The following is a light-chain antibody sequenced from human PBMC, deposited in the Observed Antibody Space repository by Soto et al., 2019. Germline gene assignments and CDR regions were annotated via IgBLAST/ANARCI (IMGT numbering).Light chain of an antibody. J-gene: IGKJ1*01. CDR3: QQYGSSPPEKT. Sequence: EIVLTQSPGTLSLSPGERATLACRASHTVSSNYLAWYLQKPGQAPRLLIYGASSSATGIPERFSGSGSGTDFTLTISRLEPEDFAVYDCQQYGSSPPEKTFGQGTRVEIK. CDR2: GAS. V-gene: IGKV3-20*01. CDR1: HTVSSNY.